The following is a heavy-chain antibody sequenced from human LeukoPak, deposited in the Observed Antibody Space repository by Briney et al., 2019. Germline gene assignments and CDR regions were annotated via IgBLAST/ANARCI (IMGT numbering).Heavy chain of an antibody. D-gene: IGHD5-18*01. J-gene: IGHJ5*02. CDR1: GFTFGSYS. V-gene: IGHV3-21*01. CDR3: ARSVDTAMVA. CDR2: ISSSSSYI. Sequence: KSGGSPRLSCAASGFTFGSYSMNWVRQAPGKGLEWVSSISSSSSYIYYADSVKGRFTISRDNAKNSLYLQMNSLRAEDTAVYYCARSVDTAMVAWGQGTLVTVSS.